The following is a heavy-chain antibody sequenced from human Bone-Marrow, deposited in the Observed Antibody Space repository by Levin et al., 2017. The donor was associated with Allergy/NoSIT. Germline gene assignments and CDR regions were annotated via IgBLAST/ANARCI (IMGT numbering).Heavy chain of an antibody. J-gene: IGHJ4*02. V-gene: IGHV1-46*01. CDR2: INPSAGGT. D-gene: IGHD3-22*01. CDR3: ARSGVSGTMIAVGKRAFDY. Sequence: ASVKVSCKASGYTFTSYYMHWVRQAPGQGLEWMGIINPSAGGTTYAQKFQGRVTMTRDTSTSTAYMELSSLRSEDPAVYYCARSGVSGTMIAVGKRAFDYWGQGTLVTVSS. CDR1: GYTFTSYY.